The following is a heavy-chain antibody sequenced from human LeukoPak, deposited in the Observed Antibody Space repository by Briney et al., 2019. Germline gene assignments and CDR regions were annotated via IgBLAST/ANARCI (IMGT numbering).Heavy chain of an antibody. J-gene: IGHJ6*04. CDR1: GFTFSSYS. V-gene: IGHV3-48*04. CDR2: ISSSGSTI. Sequence: GGSLRLSCAASGFTFSSYSMNWVRQAPGKGLEWVSYISSSGSTIYYADSVNGRFTISRDNAKNSLYLQMNSLRAEDTAVYYCAELGITMIGGVWGKGTTVTISS. D-gene: IGHD3-10*02. CDR3: AELGITMIGGV.